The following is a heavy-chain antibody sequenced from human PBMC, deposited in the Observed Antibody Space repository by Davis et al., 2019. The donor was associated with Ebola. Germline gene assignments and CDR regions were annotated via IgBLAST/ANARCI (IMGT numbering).Heavy chain of an antibody. V-gene: IGHV1-3*01. J-gene: IGHJ4*02. D-gene: IGHD4-17*01. CDR3: AREDYGDYD. Sequence: AASVKVSCKASGYTFTSYGISWVRQAPGQGLEWMGWINAGNGNTKYSQKFQGRVTITRDTSASTAYMELSSLRSEDTAVYYCAREDYGDYDWGQGTLVTVSS. CDR1: GYTFTSYG. CDR2: INAGNGNT.